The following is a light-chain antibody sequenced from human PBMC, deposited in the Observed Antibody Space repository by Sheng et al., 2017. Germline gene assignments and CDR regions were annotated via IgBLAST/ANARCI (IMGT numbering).Light chain of an antibody. CDR1: QSIITY. CDR2: DAS. Sequence: DIQMTQSPSSLSASVGHRVTITCRASQSIITYLNWYQQKPHKAPKLLIYDASNLPMGVPSRFSGSGSGTDFTLTISRLEPEDFAVYYCQQYGSSPLTFGGGTKVDIK. CDR3: QQYGSSPLT. J-gene: IGKJ4*01. V-gene: IGKV1-39*01.